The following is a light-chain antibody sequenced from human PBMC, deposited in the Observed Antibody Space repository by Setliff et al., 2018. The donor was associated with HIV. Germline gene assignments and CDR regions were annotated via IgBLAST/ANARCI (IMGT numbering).Light chain of an antibody. J-gene: IGLJ1*01. Sequence: QSALTQPASVSGSPEQSITISCTGTSSDIGRSNLVSWYQQDPGKAPKLMIYQATKRPSGVSNRFSGSKSGNTASRTIAGLQAEDEADYYCCSKTGSNTYVFGSGTKVTVL. CDR1: SSDIGRSNL. CDR3: CSKTGSNTYV. V-gene: IGLV2-23*01. CDR2: QAT.